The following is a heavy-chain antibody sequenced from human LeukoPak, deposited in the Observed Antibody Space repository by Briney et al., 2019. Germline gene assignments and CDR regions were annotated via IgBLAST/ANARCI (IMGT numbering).Heavy chain of an antibody. D-gene: IGHD3-9*01. CDR1: GFTFSSYE. CDR2: ISSSGSTI. CDR3: ARNGDYDILTGYYVSVIDY. V-gene: IGHV3-48*03. J-gene: IGHJ4*02. Sequence: GGSLRLSCAASGFTFSSYEMNWVRQAPGKGLEWVSYISSSGSTIYYADSVKGRFTISRDNAKNSLYLQMNSLRAEDTAVYYCARNGDYDILTGYYVSVIDYWGQGTLVTVSS.